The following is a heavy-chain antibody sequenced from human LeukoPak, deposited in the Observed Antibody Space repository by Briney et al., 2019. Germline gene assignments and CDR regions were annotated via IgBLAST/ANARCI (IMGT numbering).Heavy chain of an antibody. CDR2: ISGDGVST. J-gene: IGHJ4*02. CDR3: ARESGKFDY. CDR1: GLPIGDFA. V-gene: IGHV3-43*02. Sequence: GGSLRLSCVASGLPIGDFAMHWVRQAPGQGLEWVSLISGDGVSTFFADSVKGRFSISRDNTKNTLFLEMSSLRTEDAAMYYCARESGKFDYWGQGTLVAVSS.